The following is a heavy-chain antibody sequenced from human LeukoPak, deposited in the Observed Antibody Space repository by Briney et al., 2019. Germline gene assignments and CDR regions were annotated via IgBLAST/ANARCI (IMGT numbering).Heavy chain of an antibody. CDR1: GFSVSTYY. CDR2: ISGSGGRT. V-gene: IGHV3-23*01. D-gene: IGHD5-24*01. J-gene: IGHJ4*02. Sequence: PGGSLRLSCAASGFSVSTYYMTWVRQAPGKGLEWVSAISGSGGRTYYADSVKGRFTISRDNSKNMLYLQMNSLRAEDTAVYYWAGGPSPGGGWVKLGGGGVFDYWGQGTLVTVSS. CDR3: AGGPSPGGGWVKLGGGGVFDY.